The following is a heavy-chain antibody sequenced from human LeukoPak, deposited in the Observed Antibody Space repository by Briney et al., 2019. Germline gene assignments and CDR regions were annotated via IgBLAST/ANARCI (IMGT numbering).Heavy chain of an antibody. Sequence: GGSLRLSCAASGFTLGSYGMHWVRQAPGKGREGVAIISYDGSNKYYADSVKGRFTISRDNSKNTLYLQLNSLRAEDTAVYYCARDSTYYYDSGSSGPHYFDNWGQGTLVTVSS. D-gene: IGHD3-10*01. CDR1: GFTLGSYG. CDR2: ISYDGSNK. CDR3: ARDSTYYYDSGSSGPHYFDN. J-gene: IGHJ4*02. V-gene: IGHV3-30*03.